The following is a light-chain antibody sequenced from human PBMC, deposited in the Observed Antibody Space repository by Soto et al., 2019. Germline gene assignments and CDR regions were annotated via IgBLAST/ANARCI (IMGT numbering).Light chain of an antibody. V-gene: IGKV3-11*01. Sequence: EIVLTQSPATLSLSPGERATLSCRASQSVSSYLAWYQQKPGQAPRLLIYDASNRATGIPARFSGSGSGTYFTLTISSLEPEDFEVYYCQQRSNWPYMYTFGQGTKLEIK. CDR3: QQRSNWPYMYT. CDR1: QSVSSY. CDR2: DAS. J-gene: IGKJ2*01.